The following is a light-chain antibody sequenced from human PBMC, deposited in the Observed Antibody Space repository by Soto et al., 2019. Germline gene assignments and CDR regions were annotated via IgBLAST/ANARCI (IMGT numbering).Light chain of an antibody. CDR1: QSISSY. Sequence: DIQMTQSPSSLSAFVGDRVTITCRASQSISSYLNWYQQRPGKAPKLLIYAASSLQSGVPSRFSGSGSGTDFTLPISSLQPEDFGSYFCQQSYSLFTFGPGTRVDIK. J-gene: IGKJ3*01. CDR3: QQSYSLFT. CDR2: AAS. V-gene: IGKV1-39*01.